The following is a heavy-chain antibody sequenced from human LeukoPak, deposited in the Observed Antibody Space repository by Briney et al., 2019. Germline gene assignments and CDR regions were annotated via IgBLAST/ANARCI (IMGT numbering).Heavy chain of an antibody. D-gene: IGHD3-10*01. J-gene: IGHJ2*01. Sequence: SETLSLTCTVSGGSISSYYWSWIRQPAGKGLEWIGRIYTSGSTNYNPSLKSRVTMSVDTSKNQFSLKLSSVTAADTAVYYCARDPWFGELLWYFDLWGRGTLATVSS. CDR2: IYTSGST. CDR1: GGSISSYY. V-gene: IGHV4-4*07. CDR3: ARDPWFGELLWYFDL.